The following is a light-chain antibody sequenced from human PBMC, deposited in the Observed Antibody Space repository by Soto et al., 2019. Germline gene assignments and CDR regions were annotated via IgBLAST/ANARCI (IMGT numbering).Light chain of an antibody. CDR1: SSDVGSYNT. CDR3: CSSAGDTLVV. J-gene: IGLJ2*01. Sequence: VLTQPASVSGSPGQSITISCTGTSSDVGSYNTVSWYQQHPGKAPKLMIFEDTERPSGVSHRFSASKSGYTAYLSISGLQAEDEAYYYCCSSAGDTLVVFGGGTKVTVL. CDR2: EDT. V-gene: IGLV2-23*01.